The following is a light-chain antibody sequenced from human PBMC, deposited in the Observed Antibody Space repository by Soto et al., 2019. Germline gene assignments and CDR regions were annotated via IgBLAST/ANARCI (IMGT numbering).Light chain of an antibody. CDR1: HSVNSN. V-gene: IGKV3-15*01. CDR2: GAS. CDR3: LQYNDWLGT. J-gene: IGKJ3*01. Sequence: EIVMTQSPATLSVSPGERATLSCRASHSVNSNLAWYQQKPGQAPRLLIYGASTRATGIPARFSGSGSGTEFTLTISSLQSEDFAVYYCLQYNDWLGTFGPGNTVDFK.